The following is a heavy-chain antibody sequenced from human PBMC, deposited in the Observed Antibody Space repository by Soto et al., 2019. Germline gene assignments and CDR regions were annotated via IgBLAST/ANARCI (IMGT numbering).Heavy chain of an antibody. V-gene: IGHV3-30-3*01. Sequence: QVQLVESGGGVVQPGRSLRLSCAGSGFTFSSYAMHWVRQAPGKGLEWVAGISYDGSNKYYADSVNGRFTISRDNSKNTLYLQMNSLRAEDTAVYYCARGQLGPYYYGMDFWGHGTTVTVS. J-gene: IGHJ6*02. CDR1: GFTFSSYA. D-gene: IGHD2-2*01. CDR3: ARGQLGPYYYGMDF. CDR2: ISYDGSNK.